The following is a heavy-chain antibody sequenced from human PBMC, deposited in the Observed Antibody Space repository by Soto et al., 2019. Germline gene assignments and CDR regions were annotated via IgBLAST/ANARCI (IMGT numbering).Heavy chain of an antibody. CDR1: GYTFTSYG. V-gene: IGHV1-18*01. D-gene: IGHD1-26*01. CDR3: AREVVVGVGAKHYYYGMDV. CDR2: ISAYNGNT. Sequence: ASVKVSCKASGYTFTSYGISWVRQAPGQGLEWMGWISAYNGNTNYAQKLQGRVTMTTDTSTSTAYMELRRLRSDDTDVYYCAREVVVGVGAKHYYYGMDVWGQGTTVTVSS. J-gene: IGHJ6*02.